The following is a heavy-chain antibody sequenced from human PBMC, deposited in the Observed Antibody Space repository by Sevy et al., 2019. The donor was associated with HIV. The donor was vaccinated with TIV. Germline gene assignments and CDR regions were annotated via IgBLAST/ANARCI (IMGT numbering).Heavy chain of an antibody. CDR1: GFTFSSYS. CDR3: AREKEAYYDFWSGYLPDY. CDR2: ISSSSSTI. Sequence: GGYLRLSCAASGFTFSSYSMNWVRQAPGKGLEWVSYISSSSSTIYYADSVKGRFTISRDNAKNSLYLQMNSLRDEDTAVYYCAREKEAYYDFWSGYLPDYWGQGTLVTVSS. D-gene: IGHD3-3*01. V-gene: IGHV3-48*02. J-gene: IGHJ4*02.